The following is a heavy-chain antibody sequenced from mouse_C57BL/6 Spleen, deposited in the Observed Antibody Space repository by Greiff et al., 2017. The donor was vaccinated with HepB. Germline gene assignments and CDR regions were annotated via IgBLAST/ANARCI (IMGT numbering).Heavy chain of an antibody. V-gene: IGHV5-17*01. D-gene: IGHD1-1*01. CDR3: ARRSNYYCGSSSTGTDAMDY. Sequence: EVKLVESGGGLVKPGGSLKLSCAASGFTFSDYGMHWVRQAPEKGLEWVAYISSGSSTIYYADTVKGRFTISRDNAKNTLFLQMTRLRSEDTAMYYCARRSNYYCGSSSTGTDAMDYWGQGTSVTVSS. CDR1: GFTFSDYG. J-gene: IGHJ4*01. CDR2: ISSGSSTI.